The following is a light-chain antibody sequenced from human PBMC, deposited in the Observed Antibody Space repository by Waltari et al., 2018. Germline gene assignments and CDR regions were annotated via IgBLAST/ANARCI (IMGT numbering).Light chain of an antibody. CDR1: SSNIGAVFL. Sequence: QSVLTQPPSVSGAPGQRVTISCTGSSSNIGAVFLVHWYQQLPGTVPKLLIFDNNTRPSGVPAGCSGSRSGTSASLAITGLQAEDEADYYCQSFDTSLTAWVFGGGTKLTVL. J-gene: IGLJ3*02. CDR3: QSFDTSLTAWV. CDR2: DNN. V-gene: IGLV1-40*01.